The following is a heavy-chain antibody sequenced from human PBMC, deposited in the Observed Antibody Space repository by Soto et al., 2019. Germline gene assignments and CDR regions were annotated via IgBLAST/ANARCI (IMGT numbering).Heavy chain of an antibody. CDR2: IIPIFATA. CDR3: AQCLLGVNYYYGMDV. CDR1: GGTFSSYA. V-gene: IGHV1-69*12. D-gene: IGHD3-16*01. Sequence: QVQLVQSGAEVKKPGSSVKVSCKASGGTFSSYAINWVRQAPGQGLEWMGGIIPIFATADYAQKFQGRVTITADESTSTASMELSSLRSEETAVYYCAQCLLGVNYYYGMDVWGQGTTVTVSS. J-gene: IGHJ6*02.